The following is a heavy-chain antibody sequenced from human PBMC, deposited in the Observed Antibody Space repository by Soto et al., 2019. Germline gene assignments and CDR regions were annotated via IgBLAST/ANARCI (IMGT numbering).Heavy chain of an antibody. Sequence: GGSLRLSCAASGFTFSSYGMHWVRQAPGKGLEWVAVIWYDRSNKYYADSVKGRFTISRDNSKNTLYLQMNSLRAEDTAVYYCAREDFWSGPPNYYYYYGMDVWGQGTTVTV. J-gene: IGHJ6*02. V-gene: IGHV3-33*01. CDR3: AREDFWSGPPNYYYYYGMDV. CDR1: GFTFSSYG. CDR2: IWYDRSNK. D-gene: IGHD3-3*01.